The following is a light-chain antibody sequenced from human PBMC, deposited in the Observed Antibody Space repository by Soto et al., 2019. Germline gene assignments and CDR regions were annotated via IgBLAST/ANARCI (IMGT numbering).Light chain of an antibody. CDR2: EVT. CDR3: SSYAGTTFV. CDR1: SSDVGGYNY. V-gene: IGLV2-8*01. Sequence: QSVLTQPPSASGAPGQSVTISCTGTSSDVGGYNYVSWYQHHPGNAPKLMIYEVTKRPSGAPDRFSGSKSGNTASLTVSGLQAEDEAAYFCSSYAGTTFVFGTGTKVT. J-gene: IGLJ1*01.